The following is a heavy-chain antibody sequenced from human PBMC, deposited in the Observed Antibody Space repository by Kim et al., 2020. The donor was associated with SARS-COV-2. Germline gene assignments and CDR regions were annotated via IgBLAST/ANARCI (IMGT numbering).Heavy chain of an antibody. CDR2: ISSSSSYI. V-gene: IGHV3-21*01. D-gene: IGHD3-10*01. Sequence: GGSLRLSCAASGFTFSSYSMNWVRQAPGKGLEWVSSISSSSSYIYYADSVKGRFTISRDNAKNSLYLQMNSLRAEDTAVYYCAGPDLWFGELIPFDYWGQGTLVTVSS. J-gene: IGHJ4*02. CDR3: AGPDLWFGELIPFDY. CDR1: GFTFSSYS.